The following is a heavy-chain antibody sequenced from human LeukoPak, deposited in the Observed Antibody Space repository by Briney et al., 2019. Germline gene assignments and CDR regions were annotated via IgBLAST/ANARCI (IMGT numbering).Heavy chain of an antibody. Sequence: ASVKVSCNASGYTFTSYYMHWVRQAPGQGLEWMGIMNPSGGSTSYAQKFQGRVTMTWDTSTSTVYMELSSLRSEDTAVYYCARVIYDSTRKYYYGMDVWGQGTTVTVSS. CDR2: MNPSGGST. CDR3: ARVIYDSTRKYYYGMDV. V-gene: IGHV1-46*01. J-gene: IGHJ6*02. CDR1: GYTFTSYY. D-gene: IGHD3-22*01.